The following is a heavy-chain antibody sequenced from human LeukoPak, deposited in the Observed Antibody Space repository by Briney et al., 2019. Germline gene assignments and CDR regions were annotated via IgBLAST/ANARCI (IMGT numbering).Heavy chain of an antibody. CDR3: ARELYGDYAGGY. D-gene: IGHD4-17*01. CDR2: ISSSGGTT. V-gene: IGHV3-23*01. Sequence: GGALRLSCAASGFTFSSYAMSWVRQAPGKGLEWVSAISSSGGTTYYADSVKGRFTISRDNSKNTLYLQMNSLRAEDTAVYYCARELYGDYAGGYWGQGTLVTVCS. J-gene: IGHJ4*02. CDR1: GFTFSSYA.